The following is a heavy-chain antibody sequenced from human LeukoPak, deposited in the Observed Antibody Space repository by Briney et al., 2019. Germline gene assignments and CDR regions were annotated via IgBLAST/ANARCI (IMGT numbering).Heavy chain of an antibody. CDR2: IKQDGSEK. Sequence: GGSLRLSCAASGITFSDYWMTWVRQAPGKGLEWVANIKQDGSEKKYVDSVRGRFTISRDNAKNSLYLQMNSLRAEDTAMYYCARDLDSSSWWNWFDPWGQGTLVTVSS. CDR3: ARDLDSSSWWNWFDP. D-gene: IGHD6-13*01. J-gene: IGHJ5*02. CDR1: GITFSDYW. V-gene: IGHV3-7*01.